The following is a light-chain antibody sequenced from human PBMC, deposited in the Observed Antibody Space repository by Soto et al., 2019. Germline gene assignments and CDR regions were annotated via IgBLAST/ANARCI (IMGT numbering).Light chain of an antibody. J-gene: IGLJ2*01. V-gene: IGLV2-14*01. CDR1: SSDVGAYNY. CDR2: EVS. Sequence: QSGLTQPASVSGSPGQSITISCTGTSSDVGAYNYVSWFQQHPGKAPKLMIYEVSNRPSGVSDRFSASKSGNTASLTISGLQAEDEADYYCSSYTTSSTHVVFGGGTKLTVL. CDR3: SSYTTSSTHVV.